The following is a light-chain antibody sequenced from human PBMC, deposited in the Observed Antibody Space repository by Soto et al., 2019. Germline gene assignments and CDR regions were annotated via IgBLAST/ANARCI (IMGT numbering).Light chain of an antibody. CDR3: QAYDYSLTASV. J-gene: IGLJ3*02. CDR2: GNR. Sequence: QSVLTQPPSVSGAPGQRVTLSCTGNPSNLGAGYDVHWYQQLPGAAPKLVIFGNRNRPSGVPERFSGSMSGTSASLAITGLQAEAEAEYYCQAYDYSLTASVFGGGTKLTVL. V-gene: IGLV1-40*01. CDR1: PSNLGAGYD.